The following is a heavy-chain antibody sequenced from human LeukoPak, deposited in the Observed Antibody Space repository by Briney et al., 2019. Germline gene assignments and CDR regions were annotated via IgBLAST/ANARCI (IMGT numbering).Heavy chain of an antibody. V-gene: IGHV1-69*13. CDR2: IIPIFGTA. Sequence: SVKVSCKASGFTFTSYDISWVRQAPGQGLEWMGGIIPIFGTANYAQKFQGRVTITADESTSTAYMELSSLRSEDTAVYYCARTPPRSSYGYHYYYYGMDVWGQGTTVTVSS. CDR1: GFTFTSYD. D-gene: IGHD5-18*01. J-gene: IGHJ6*02. CDR3: ARTPPRSSYGYHYYYYGMDV.